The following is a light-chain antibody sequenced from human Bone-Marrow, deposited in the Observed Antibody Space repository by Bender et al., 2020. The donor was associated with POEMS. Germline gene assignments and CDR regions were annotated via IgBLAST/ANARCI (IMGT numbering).Light chain of an antibody. Sequence: QSALTQPPSASGSLGQSVTISCTGSNSDVGGFDYVSWYQQHPGKAPKLIIYEVNKRPSGVSNRFSASKSGNTASLTISGLQDEDEADYYCCSYAGDVVLGGGPKLTVL. CDR2: EVN. CDR1: NSDVGGFDY. V-gene: IGLV2-8*01. J-gene: IGLJ2*01. CDR3: CSYAGDVV.